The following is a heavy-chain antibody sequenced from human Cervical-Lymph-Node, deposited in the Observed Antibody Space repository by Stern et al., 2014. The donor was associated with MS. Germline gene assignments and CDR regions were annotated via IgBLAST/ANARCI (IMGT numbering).Heavy chain of an antibody. CDR2: IIPIFATA. V-gene: IGHV1-69*01. J-gene: IGHJ4*02. D-gene: IGHD5-12*01. CDR3: AREAIGHSGTFDF. Sequence: QVQLVQSGAEVKKPGSSVQVSCRASGGTFGTFAVNWVRQAPGQGLEWMGGIIPIFATANYAQRFQGRVTITADESTTTAYMELNSLTSDDTAVYFCAREAIGHSGTFDFWGQGTLVTVSS. CDR1: GGTFGTFA.